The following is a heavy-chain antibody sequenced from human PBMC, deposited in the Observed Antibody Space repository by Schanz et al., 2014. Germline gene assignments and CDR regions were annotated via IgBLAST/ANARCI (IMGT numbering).Heavy chain of an antibody. D-gene: IGHD2-15*01. CDR3: ARGGGPEDGFDI. Sequence: QVQLVQSGAEVKKPGSSMKVSCKASGGTFSTYPINWLRQAPGQGLEWMGSIIPIHGIVNYAQSIQDRVRITADKSTSTAYMELSSLRTDDTAVYYCARGGGPEDGFDIWGQGTILTVSS. J-gene: IGHJ3*02. V-gene: IGHV1-69*02. CDR2: IIPIHGIV. CDR1: GGTFSTYP.